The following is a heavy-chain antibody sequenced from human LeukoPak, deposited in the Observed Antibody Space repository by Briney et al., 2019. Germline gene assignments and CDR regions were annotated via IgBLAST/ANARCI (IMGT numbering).Heavy chain of an antibody. CDR3: AKASLGVISFGDY. Sequence: GGSLRLSCAASGFTFSSYAMSWIRQAPGKGLEWVSAISGSGGSTYYADSVKGRFTISRDNSKNTLYLQMNSLRAEDTAVYYCAKASLGVISFGDYWGQGTLVTVSS. CDR2: ISGSGGST. CDR1: GFTFSSYA. D-gene: IGHD3-3*01. J-gene: IGHJ4*02. V-gene: IGHV3-23*01.